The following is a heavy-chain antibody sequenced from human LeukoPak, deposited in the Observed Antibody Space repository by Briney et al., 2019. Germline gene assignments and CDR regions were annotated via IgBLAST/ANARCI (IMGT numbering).Heavy chain of an antibody. CDR3: ARTTEGGYGYGYFYYYYMDV. D-gene: IGHD5-18*01. J-gene: IGHJ6*03. CDR2: IYYSGST. V-gene: IGHV4-59*01. Sequence: SETLSLSCTVSGGSISSYYWSWIRQPPGKGLEWIGYIYYSGSTNYKSSLKSRVTISVDTSKNQFSLKLSSVTAADTAVYYCARTTEGGYGYGYFYYYYMDVWGKGTTVTISS. CDR1: GGSISSYY.